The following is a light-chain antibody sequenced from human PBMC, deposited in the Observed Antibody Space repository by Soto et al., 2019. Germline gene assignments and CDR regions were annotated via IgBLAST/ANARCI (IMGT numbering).Light chain of an antibody. CDR3: QQGYSNPRT. Sequence: DIQMTQSPSSLSASVGDRVTITCRASQSINSYLNWYQQKPGKAPKLLIYGASSVEGGVQSRFSGSGSGTAFTITINSLPPEDFTPYDCQQGYSNPRTFGQGTKVEIK. J-gene: IGKJ1*01. CDR1: QSINSY. V-gene: IGKV1-39*01. CDR2: GAS.